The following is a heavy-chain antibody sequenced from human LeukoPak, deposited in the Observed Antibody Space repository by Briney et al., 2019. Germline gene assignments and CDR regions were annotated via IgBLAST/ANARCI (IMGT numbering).Heavy chain of an antibody. D-gene: IGHD6-6*01. CDR3: ARNVGSSSPY. CDR1: GFTFSNAW. CDR2: ISSSSSYI. J-gene: IGHJ4*02. Sequence: GGSLRLSCAASGFTFSNAWMNWVRQAPGKGLEWVSSISSSSSYIYYADSVKGRFTISRDNAKNSLYLQMNSLRAEDTAVYYCARNVGSSSPYWGQGTLVTVSS. V-gene: IGHV3-21*01.